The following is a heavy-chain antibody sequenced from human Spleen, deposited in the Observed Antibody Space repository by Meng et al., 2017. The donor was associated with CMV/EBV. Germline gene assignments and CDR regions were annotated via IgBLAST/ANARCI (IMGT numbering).Heavy chain of an antibody. J-gene: IGHJ4*02. V-gene: IGHV3-23*01. CDR2: ISASGGAA. CDR3: AKGRGTAKPYSFDY. D-gene: IGHD1-26*01. CDR1: GFTFTNYA. Sequence: SGFTFTNYAMTWVRQAPGMGLEWVSIISASGGAAYYADSAKGRFTISRDNSKDTLFLQLNSLRTEDTAVYYCAKGRGTAKPYSFDYWGQGTLVTVSS.